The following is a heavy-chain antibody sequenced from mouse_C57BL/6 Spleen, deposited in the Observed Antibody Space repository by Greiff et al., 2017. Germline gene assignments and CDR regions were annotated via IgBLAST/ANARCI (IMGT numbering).Heavy chain of an antibody. D-gene: IGHD1-1*01. CDR1: GYTFTDYA. J-gene: IGHJ2*01. Sequence: QVQLQQSGPELVRPGVSVKISCKGSGYTFTDYAMHWVKQSHAKSLEWIGVISTYYGDVSYNQKFKDKATMTVAKSSSTAYMELARLTSEDSAVYYCARFYYYGSGTYYFDYWGQGTTLTVSS. CDR3: ARFYYYGSGTYYFDY. V-gene: IGHV1-67*01. CDR2: ISTYYGDV.